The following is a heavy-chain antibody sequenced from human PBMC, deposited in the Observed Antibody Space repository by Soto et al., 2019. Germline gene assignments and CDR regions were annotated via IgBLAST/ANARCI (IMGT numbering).Heavy chain of an antibody. V-gene: IGHV3-48*03. CDR3: VRQGNWFDP. J-gene: IGHJ5*02. Sequence: EVQLVQSGGGLVQPGGSLTLSCETSGFIFSNYEMNWHRQAPGKGLQWVSYITASRKTTYYSDSVKGRFTISRDNAKNSLYLHTNSLTAEDTAVYYSVRQGNWFDPWGPGTLLIVSS. CDR1: GFIFSNYE. CDR2: ITASRKTT.